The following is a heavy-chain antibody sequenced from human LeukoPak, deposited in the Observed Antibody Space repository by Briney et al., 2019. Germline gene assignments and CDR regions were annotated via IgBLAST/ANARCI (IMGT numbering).Heavy chain of an antibody. D-gene: IGHD3-10*01. J-gene: IGHJ5*02. CDR1: GFTFSSYG. Sequence: PGRSLRLSCAASGFTFSSYGMHWVRQAPGKGLEWVAVIWYDGSNKYYADSVKGRFTISRDNSKNTPYLQMNSLRAEDTAVYYCARDALLWSGDLNWFDPWGQGTLVTVSS. V-gene: IGHV3-33*01. CDR3: ARDALLWSGDLNWFDP. CDR2: IWYDGSNK.